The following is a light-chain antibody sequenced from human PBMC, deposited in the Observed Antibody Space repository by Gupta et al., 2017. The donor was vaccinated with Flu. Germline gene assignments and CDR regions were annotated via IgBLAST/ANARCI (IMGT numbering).Light chain of an antibody. CDR2: GAS. Sequence: LSLYPGERATLSCRASQSVSSSSLAWYQQKAGQAPRLLIYGASTRATGIPDRFSGSGSGTDFTLTINRLEPEDFAVYYCQQYGRSPPRYTFGQGTKLEI. CDR1: QSVSSSS. J-gene: IGKJ2*01. V-gene: IGKV3-20*01. CDR3: QQYGRSPPRYT.